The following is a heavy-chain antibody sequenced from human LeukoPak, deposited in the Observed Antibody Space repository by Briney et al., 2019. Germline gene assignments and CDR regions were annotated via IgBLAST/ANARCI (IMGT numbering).Heavy chain of an antibody. CDR3: ARRSNRGYSH. CDR1: GYIFTNYW. CDR2: IYPRDSDT. J-gene: IGHJ4*02. D-gene: IGHD2-15*01. Sequence: GESLKISCKASGYIFTNYWIGWVRQMPGKGLEWMGIIYPRDSDTRYSPSFQGQVTMSADKSINTAYLHLSNLKASDTARYFCARRSNRGYSHWGQGTLVTVSS. V-gene: IGHV5-51*01.